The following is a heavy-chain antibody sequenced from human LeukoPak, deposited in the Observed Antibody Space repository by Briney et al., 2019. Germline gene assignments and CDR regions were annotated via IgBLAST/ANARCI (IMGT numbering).Heavy chain of an antibody. CDR1: GFTFSNAW. CDR2: VKTKTVGGTT. Sequence: PGGSLRLPCAASGFTFSNAWMNWVRQAPGKGLEWVGRVKTKTVGGTTDYAAPVKGRFTISRDDSKNTLYLQMDSLKTEDTAVYYCTTHPYWGQGTLVTVSS. V-gene: IGHV3-15*01. J-gene: IGHJ4*02. CDR3: TTHPY.